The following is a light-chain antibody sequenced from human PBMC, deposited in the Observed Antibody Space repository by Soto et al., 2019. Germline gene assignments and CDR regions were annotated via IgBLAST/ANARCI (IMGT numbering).Light chain of an antibody. CDR3: QQYNCYPLT. CDR1: QSISSW. CDR2: KAS. V-gene: IGKV1-5*03. J-gene: IGKJ4*01. Sequence: DIQMTQSPSTLSASVGDRVTITCRASQSISSWLAWYQQKPGKAPNLLIYKASSLESGVPSRFSGSGSGTEITLTISSLHPDDFASYYCQQYNCYPLTFGGGTKVEIK.